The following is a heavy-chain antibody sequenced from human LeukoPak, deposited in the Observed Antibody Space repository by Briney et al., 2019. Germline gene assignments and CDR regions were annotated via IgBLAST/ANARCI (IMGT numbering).Heavy chain of an antibody. Sequence: PGRSLTLSCAASGFTFDDYAMHWVGQAPGKGLEWVSGIGWNSGNIGYADSAKGRFTISRDNAKNSLYLQMNSLRTEDTALYYCAKDVGGFNGYVDIWGQGTMVTVSS. D-gene: IGHD5-12*01. J-gene: IGHJ3*02. V-gene: IGHV3-9*01. CDR3: AKDVGGFNGYVDI. CDR1: GFTFDDYA. CDR2: IGWNSGNI.